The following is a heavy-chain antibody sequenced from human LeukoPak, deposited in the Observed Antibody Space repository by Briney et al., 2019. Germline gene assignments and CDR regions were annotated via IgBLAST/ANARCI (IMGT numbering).Heavy chain of an antibody. V-gene: IGHV4-34*01. CDR3: ARETRGYYVSGNYYFDY. Sequence: SETLSLTCAVYGGSFSGYYWSWIRQTPGKGLEWIGEINYSGNTNYNPSLKSRVNISLDTSKNQFSLKLSSVTAADTAVYYCARETRGYYVSGNYYFDYWGQGTLVTVSS. J-gene: IGHJ4*02. CDR2: INYSGNT. D-gene: IGHD3-10*01. CDR1: GGSFSGYY.